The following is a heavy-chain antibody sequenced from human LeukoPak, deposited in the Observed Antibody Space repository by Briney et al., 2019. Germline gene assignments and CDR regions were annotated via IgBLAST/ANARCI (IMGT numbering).Heavy chain of an antibody. V-gene: IGHV4-34*01. CDR3: ARGSSSLRHYFDY. CDR1: GGSFSGYY. Sequence: SETLSLTCAVYGGSFSGYYWSWIRQPPGKGLQWIGEINHSGSTNYNPSLKSRVTISVDTSKDQFSLKLSSVTAADTAVYYCARGSSSLRHYFDYWGQGTLVTVSS. D-gene: IGHD6-13*01. CDR2: INHSGST. J-gene: IGHJ4*02.